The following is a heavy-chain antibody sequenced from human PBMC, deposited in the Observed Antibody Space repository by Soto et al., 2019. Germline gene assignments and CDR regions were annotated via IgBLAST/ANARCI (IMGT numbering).Heavy chain of an antibody. CDR3: ARGPKIYSSGWYWFDP. Sequence: LSLTCTVSGGSISSYYWSWIRQPPGKGLEWIGYIYYSGSTNYNPSLKSRVTISVDTSKNQFSLKLSSVTAADTAVYYCARGPKIYSSGWYWFDPWGQGTLVTVSS. D-gene: IGHD6-19*01. CDR1: GGSISSYY. V-gene: IGHV4-59*01. J-gene: IGHJ5*02. CDR2: IYYSGST.